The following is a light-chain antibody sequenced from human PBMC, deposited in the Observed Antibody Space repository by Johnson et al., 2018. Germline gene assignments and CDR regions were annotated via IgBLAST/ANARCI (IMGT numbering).Light chain of an antibody. V-gene: IGLV1-51*02. CDR3: GKWDSSLSAGNV. J-gene: IGLJ1*01. CDR2: ENN. Sequence: QSVLTQPPSVSAAPGQKVTISCSGSSSNIGNNYVSWYKQLPGTAPKLLIYENNKRPSGIPDRFSGSKSGTSATLGITGLQTGDEADYYCGKWDSSLSAGNVFGTGTKLTVL. CDR1: SSNIGNNY.